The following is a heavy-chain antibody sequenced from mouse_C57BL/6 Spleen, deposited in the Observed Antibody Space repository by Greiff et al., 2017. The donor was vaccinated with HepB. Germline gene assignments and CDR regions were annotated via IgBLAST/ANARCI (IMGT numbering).Heavy chain of an antibody. CDR1: GYTFTDYN. V-gene: IGHV1-22*01. CDR3: ARYPTLLRWSAMDY. D-gene: IGHD1-1*01. CDR2: INPNNGGT. Sequence: EVQLQQSGPELVKPGASVKMSCKASGYTFTDYNMHWVKQSHGKSLEWIGYINPNNGGTSYNQKFKGKATLTVNKSSSTAYMELRSLTSEDSAVYYCARYPTLLRWSAMDYWGQGTSVTVSS. J-gene: IGHJ4*01.